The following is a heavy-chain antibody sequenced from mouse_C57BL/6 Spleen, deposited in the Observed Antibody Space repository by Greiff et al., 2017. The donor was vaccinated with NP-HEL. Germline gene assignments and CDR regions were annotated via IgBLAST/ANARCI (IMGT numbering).Heavy chain of an antibody. CDR1: GFTFSDYG. CDR3: ARGGYGGYFDV. D-gene: IGHD1-1*02. V-gene: IGHV5-17*01. Sequence: EVKLVESGGGLVKPGWSLKLSCAASGFTFSDYGMHWVRQAPEKGLEWVAYISSGSSTIYYADTVKGRFTISRDNAKNTLFLQMTSLRSEDTAMYYCARGGYGGYFDVWGTGTTVTVSS. J-gene: IGHJ1*03. CDR2: ISSGSSTI.